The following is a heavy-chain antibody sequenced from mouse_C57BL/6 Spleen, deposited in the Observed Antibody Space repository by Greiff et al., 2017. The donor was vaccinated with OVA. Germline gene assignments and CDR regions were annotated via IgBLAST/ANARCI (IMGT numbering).Heavy chain of an antibody. V-gene: IGHV5-4*03. D-gene: IGHD2-4*01. CDR1: GFTFSSYA. CDR3: ARVGLRLRSFDV. Sequence: DVMLVESGGGLVKPGGSLKLSCAASGFTFSSYAMSWVRQTPEKRLEWVATISDGGSYTYYPDNVKGRFTISRDNAKNNLYLQMSHLKSEDTAMYTCARVGLRLRSFDVWGTGTTVTVSS. J-gene: IGHJ1*03. CDR2: ISDGGSYT.